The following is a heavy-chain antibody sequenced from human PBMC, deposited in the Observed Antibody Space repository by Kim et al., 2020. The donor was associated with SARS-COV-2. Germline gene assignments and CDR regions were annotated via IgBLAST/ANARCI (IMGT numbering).Heavy chain of an antibody. CDR2: TRNKANSYTT. J-gene: IGHJ6*02. CDR1: GFTFSDHY. Sequence: GGSLRLSCAVSGFTFSDHYMDWVRQPPGKGLEWVARTRNKANSYTTEYAASVKGRFIISRDDSKNSMHLQMNSLKTEDTAVYYCARGSGNYAFCYYYGMDVWGQGTPVTVSS. CDR3: ARGSGNYAFCYYYGMDV. D-gene: IGHD3-3*01. V-gene: IGHV3-72*01.